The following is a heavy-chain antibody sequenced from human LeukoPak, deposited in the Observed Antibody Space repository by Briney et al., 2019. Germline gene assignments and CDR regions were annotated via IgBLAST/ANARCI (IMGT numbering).Heavy chain of an antibody. CDR3: ATGPGVGATNYFDY. CDR1: GYTFTGYY. D-gene: IGHD1-26*01. CDR2: INPNSGGT. V-gene: IGHV1-2*02. J-gene: IGHJ4*02. Sequence: ASVKVSCKASGYTFTGYYMHWVRQAPGQGLEWMGWINPNSGGTNYAQKFQGRVTMTRDTSISTAYMELSRLRSDDTAVYYCATGPGVGATNYFDYWGQGTLVTVSS.